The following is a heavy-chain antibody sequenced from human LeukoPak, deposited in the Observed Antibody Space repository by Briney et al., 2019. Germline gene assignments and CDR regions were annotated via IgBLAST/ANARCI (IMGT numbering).Heavy chain of an antibody. Sequence: SETLSLTCTVSGYSITSGYNWAWIRQPPGKVLEWIGSIYHSGSAYYNPSLKSRVTISVDTSKNQFSLQLRSVTAADTAVYYCAREDPQTTVPEGMDVWGQGTTVTVSS. CDR1: GYSITSGYN. V-gene: IGHV4-38-2*02. CDR3: AREDPQTTVPEGMDV. CDR2: IYHSGSA. D-gene: IGHD4-17*01. J-gene: IGHJ6*02.